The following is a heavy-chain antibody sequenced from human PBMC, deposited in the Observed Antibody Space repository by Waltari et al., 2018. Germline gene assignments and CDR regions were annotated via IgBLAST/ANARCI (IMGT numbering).Heavy chain of an antibody. CDR3: ARRSCTGECYAPYVY. CDR1: GYTFTDYH. D-gene: IGHD2-8*02. CDR2: INPKSGGT. Sequence: QVQLVQSGAAVTKPGASVKVSCKPSGYTFTDYHIHWVRQAPGQGLEWMGGINPKSGGTYYAQTFQGWVTMTRDTSTSTVYMELSSLKSDDTAMYYCARRSCTGECYAPYVYWGQGSLVTVSS. J-gene: IGHJ4*02. V-gene: IGHV1-2*04.